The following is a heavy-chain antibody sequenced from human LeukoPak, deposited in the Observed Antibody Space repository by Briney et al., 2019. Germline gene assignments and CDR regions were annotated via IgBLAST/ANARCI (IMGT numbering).Heavy chain of an antibody. V-gene: IGHV3-73*01. D-gene: IGHD3-22*01. J-gene: IGHJ3*02. Sequence: GGSLRLSCAASGFTFSGSAMHWVRQASGKGLEWVGRIRSKANSYATAYAASVKGRFTISRDDSKNTAYLQMNSLKTEDTAVYYRNYDSSATAGAFDIWGQGTMVTVSS. CDR2: IRSKANSYAT. CDR3: NYDSSATAGAFDI. CDR1: GFTFSGSA.